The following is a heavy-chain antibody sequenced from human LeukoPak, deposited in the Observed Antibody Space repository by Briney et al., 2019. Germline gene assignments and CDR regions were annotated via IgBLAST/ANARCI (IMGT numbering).Heavy chain of an antibody. CDR2: IIPIFGTA. CDR3: ARVANYYYMDV. J-gene: IGHJ6*03. Sequence: VASVKVSCKASGGTFSSYAISWVRQAPGQGLEWMGGIIPIFGTANYAQKFQGRVTITADKSTSTAYMELSSLRSEDTAVYYCARVANYYYMDVWGKGTTVTVSS. CDR1: GGTFSSYA. V-gene: IGHV1-69*06.